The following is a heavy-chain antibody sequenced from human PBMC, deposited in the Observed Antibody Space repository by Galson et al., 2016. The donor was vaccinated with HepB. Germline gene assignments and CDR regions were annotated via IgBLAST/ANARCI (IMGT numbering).Heavy chain of an antibody. D-gene: IGHD3-9*01. CDR1: GFTFSSYW. V-gene: IGHV3-7*03. Sequence: LRLSCAASGFTFSSYWMSWVRQAPGKGLEWVANIKQDGSEKYYVDSVKGRFTISRDNAKNSLYLQMNSLRAEDTAVYYCARNLLFDWLSRADFDYWGQGTLVTVSS. CDR3: ARNLLFDWLSRADFDY. J-gene: IGHJ4*02. CDR2: IKQDGSEK.